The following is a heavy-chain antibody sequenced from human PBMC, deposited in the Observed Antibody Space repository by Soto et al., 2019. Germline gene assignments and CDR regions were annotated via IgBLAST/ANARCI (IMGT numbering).Heavy chain of an antibody. CDR3: ARDEVAQFDWYFDL. CDR1: GDSISSGGYY. J-gene: IGHJ2*01. Sequence: QVQLQESGPGLVKPSQTLSLTCSVSGDSISSGGYYWNWIRQLPGKGLEWIGYTSYSGSTYYNPSLNSRATISVDTSKNQFSLKLTSVTAADTAVYSCARDEVAQFDWYFDLWGRGTLVTVSS. D-gene: IGHD5-12*01. V-gene: IGHV4-31*03. CDR2: TSYSGST.